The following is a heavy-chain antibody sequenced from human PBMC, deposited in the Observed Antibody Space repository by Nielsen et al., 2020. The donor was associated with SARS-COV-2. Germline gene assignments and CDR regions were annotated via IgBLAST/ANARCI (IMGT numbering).Heavy chain of an antibody. V-gene: IGHV1-18*01. CDR3: ARRAGGWFDP. J-gene: IGHJ5*02. Sequence: ASVKVSCKASGYTFTSFGISWVRQAPGQGLEWMGWISGYNGDTNYAQKFQGRVTLTTDTSTSTAYMELSSLKFEDTAVYFCARRAGGWFDPWGQGTPVTVSS. CDR1: GYTFTSFG. CDR2: ISGYNGDT.